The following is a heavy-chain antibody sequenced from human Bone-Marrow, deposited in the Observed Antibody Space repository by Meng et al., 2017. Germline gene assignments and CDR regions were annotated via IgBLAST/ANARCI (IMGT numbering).Heavy chain of an antibody. CDR3: ARLGAGIAAAGTTPPPFDY. D-gene: IGHD6-13*01. Sequence: KVSCKGSGYSFTSYWIGWVRQMPGKGLEWMGIIYPGDSDTRYSPSFQGQVTTSADKSISTAYLQWSSLKASDTAMYYCARLGAGIAAAGTTPPPFDYWGQGTLVTVSS. V-gene: IGHV5-51*01. CDR2: IYPGDSDT. J-gene: IGHJ4*02. CDR1: GYSFTSYW.